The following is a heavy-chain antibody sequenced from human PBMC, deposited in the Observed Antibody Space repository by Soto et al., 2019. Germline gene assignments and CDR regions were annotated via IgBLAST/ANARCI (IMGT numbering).Heavy chain of an antibody. CDR3: TGDYGSGSYRFDY. D-gene: IGHD3-10*01. V-gene: IGHV4-59*01. Sequence: SETLSLTCTVSGGSFSSYSWSWIRQPPGKGLEWIGYIYYSGSTTCNPSLKSRLTMSVDTSKNQISLKLSSVTAADTAIYYCTGDYGSGSYRFDYWGQGTLVTVSS. CDR1: GGSFSSYS. CDR2: IYYSGST. J-gene: IGHJ4*02.